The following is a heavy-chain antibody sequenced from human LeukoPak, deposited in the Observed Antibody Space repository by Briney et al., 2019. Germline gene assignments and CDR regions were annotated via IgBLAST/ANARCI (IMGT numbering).Heavy chain of an antibody. CDR3: SRDGSGYRHDSRSAFGI. D-gene: IGHD5-24*01. CDR2: SRNKPNRYTT. Sequence: GGSLRLSCAASGFTFSDYYMSWIRQAPGKGLEWIGRSRNKPNRYTTEYAASVKGRFTISRDDSKNSLYLQMNSLKTEDTAVYYCSRDGSGYRHDSRSAFGIWGQGTLVTVS. J-gene: IGHJ3*02. V-gene: IGHV3-72*01. CDR1: GFTFSDYY.